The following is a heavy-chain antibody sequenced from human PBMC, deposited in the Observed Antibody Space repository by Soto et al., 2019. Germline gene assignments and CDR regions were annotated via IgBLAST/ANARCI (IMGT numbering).Heavy chain of an antibody. CDR2: IIPILGIA. D-gene: IGHD2-2*01. J-gene: IGHJ6*02. V-gene: IGHV1-69*04. CDR3: ARDGPVVPAARGFEYYYGMDV. CDR1: GGTFSSYT. Sequence: SVKVSCKASGGTFSSYTISWVRQVPGQGLEWMGRIIPILGIANYAQKFQGRVTITADKSTSTAYMELSSLRSEDTAVYYCARDGPVVPAARGFEYYYGMDVWG.